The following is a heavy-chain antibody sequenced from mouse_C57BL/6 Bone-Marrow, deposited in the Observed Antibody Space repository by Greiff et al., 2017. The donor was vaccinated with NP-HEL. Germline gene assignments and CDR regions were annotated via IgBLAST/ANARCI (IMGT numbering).Heavy chain of an antibody. CDR2: IYPGSGNT. CDR1: GYTFTDYY. V-gene: IGHV1-76*01. Sequence: VQLQQSGAELVRPGASVKLSCKASGYTFTDYYINWVKQRPGQGLEWIARIYPGSGNTYYNEKFKGKATLTAEKSSSTAYMQLSSLTSEDSAVYFCARLLRSYAMDYWGQGTSVTVSS. D-gene: IGHD1-1*01. J-gene: IGHJ4*01. CDR3: ARLLRSYAMDY.